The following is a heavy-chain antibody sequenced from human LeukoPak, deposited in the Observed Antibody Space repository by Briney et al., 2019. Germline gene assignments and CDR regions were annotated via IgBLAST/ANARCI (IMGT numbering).Heavy chain of an antibody. D-gene: IGHD1-26*01. Sequence: ASVKVSCKASGGTFSSYAISWVRQAPGQGLEWMGWISAYNGNTNYAQKLQGRVTMTTDTSTSTAYMELRSLRSDDTAVYYCARGGLRVGATENYYYGMDVWGQGTTVTVSS. CDR1: GGTFSSYA. CDR2: ISAYNGNT. J-gene: IGHJ6*02. V-gene: IGHV1-18*01. CDR3: ARGGLRVGATENYYYGMDV.